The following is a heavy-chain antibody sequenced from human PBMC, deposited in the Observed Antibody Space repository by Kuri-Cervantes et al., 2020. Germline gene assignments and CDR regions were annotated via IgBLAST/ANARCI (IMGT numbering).Heavy chain of an antibody. CDR2: IHPIDSDT. CDR3: ARLGSSGWKFDY. Sequence: KVSCKGSGYTFTTYPIGWVRQLPGKGLEWMGIIHPIDSDTTYSPSFQGQVTISADKSISTAYLQWSSLKAPDTAMYYCARLGSSGWKFDYWGQGTLVTVSS. CDR1: GYTFTTYP. D-gene: IGHD6-19*01. J-gene: IGHJ4*02. V-gene: IGHV5-51*01.